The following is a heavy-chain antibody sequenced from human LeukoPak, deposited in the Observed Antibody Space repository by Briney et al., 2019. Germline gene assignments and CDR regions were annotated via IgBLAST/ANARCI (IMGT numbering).Heavy chain of an antibody. Sequence: ASMKVSCKASGYRFITYGLSWVRQAPGQGLEWMGWISAYNGNTNYAQNLQGRVTMTTDTSTSTAYMELRSLRSDDTAVYYCARDVFEGFGERVIDAFDIWGQGTMVTASS. J-gene: IGHJ3*02. CDR3: ARDVFEGFGERVIDAFDI. V-gene: IGHV1-18*01. D-gene: IGHD3-10*01. CDR2: ISAYNGNT. CDR1: GYRFITYG.